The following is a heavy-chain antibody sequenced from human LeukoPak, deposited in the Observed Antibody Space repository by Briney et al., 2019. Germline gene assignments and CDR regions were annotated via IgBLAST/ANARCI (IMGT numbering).Heavy chain of an antibody. Sequence: ASVKVSCKASGYTFTGYYMHWVRQAPGQGLEWMGWINPNSGGTNYAQKFQGRVTMTRDTSISTAYMELSRLRSDDTAEYYCERAKILYCSSTSCYLGYWGQGTLVTVSS. D-gene: IGHD2-2*01. CDR1: GYTFTGYY. CDR3: ERAKILYCSSTSCYLGY. CDR2: INPNSGGT. J-gene: IGHJ4*02. V-gene: IGHV1-2*02.